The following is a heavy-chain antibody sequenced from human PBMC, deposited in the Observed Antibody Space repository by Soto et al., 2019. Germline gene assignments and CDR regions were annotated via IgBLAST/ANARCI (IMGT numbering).Heavy chain of an antibody. CDR3: ARAPGYSGNWFDP. CDR1: GGSISSGGYY. D-gene: IGHD1-26*01. J-gene: IGHJ5*02. V-gene: IGHV4-30-2*01. CDR2: IYHSGST. Sequence: QLQLQESGSGLVKPSQTLSLTCAVSGGSISSGGYYWSWIRQPPGKCLEWIGYIYHSGSTYYNPSLKSRVTISVDRSKNQFSLKLSSVTAADTAVYYCARAPGYSGNWFDPWGQGTLVTVSS.